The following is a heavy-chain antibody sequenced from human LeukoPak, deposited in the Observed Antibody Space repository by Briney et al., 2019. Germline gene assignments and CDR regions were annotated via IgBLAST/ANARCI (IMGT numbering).Heavy chain of an antibody. CDR3: TTGSIAYYYMDV. Sequence: SETLSLTCTVSGVSISSSNSYWGWIRQPPGKGLEWIGSIYYSGNTYYNASLKSQVSISIDTSKNQFSLRLTSVTAADTAVYYCTTGSIAYYYMDVWGKGTTVTISS. J-gene: IGHJ6*03. V-gene: IGHV4-39*01. CDR1: GVSISSSNSY. CDR2: IYYSGNT. D-gene: IGHD3-10*01.